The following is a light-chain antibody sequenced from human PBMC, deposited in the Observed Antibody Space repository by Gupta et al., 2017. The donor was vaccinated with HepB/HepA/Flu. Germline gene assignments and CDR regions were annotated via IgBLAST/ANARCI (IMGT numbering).Light chain of an antibody. J-gene: IGLJ3*02. V-gene: IGLV3-21*04. CDR2: KDS. CDR1: NIGSNS. CDR3: QAWDSSRVPQGV. Sequence: YVRTHRPSVSVAPGKTGRGTCGVNNIGSNSVYWYQQQPGTAPVLVIYKDSDRPSGIPERFSGSKSGTTATLTISRVQAGDEADYYCQAWDSSRVPQGVFGGGTKLTVL.